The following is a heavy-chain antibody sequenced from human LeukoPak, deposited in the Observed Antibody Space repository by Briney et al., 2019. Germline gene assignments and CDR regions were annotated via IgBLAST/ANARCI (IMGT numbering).Heavy chain of an antibody. V-gene: IGHV3-30*02. D-gene: IGHD6-19*01. J-gene: IGHJ4*02. CDR1: GFTFSSYG. CDR2: IRYDGGNK. CDR3: AKSQQWLERAFDY. Sequence: PGGSLRLSCAASGFTFSSYGMHWVRQAPGKGLEWVAFIRYDGGNKYYADSVKGRFTISRDNSKNTLYLQMNSLRAEDTAVYYCAKSQQWLERAFDYWGQGTLVTVSS.